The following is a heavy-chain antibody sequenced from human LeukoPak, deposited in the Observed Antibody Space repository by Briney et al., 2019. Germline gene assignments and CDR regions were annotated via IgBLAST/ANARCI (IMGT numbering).Heavy chain of an antibody. CDR1: GGTFSSYA. CDR3: ARCRRGVDYGDYGVDSCGFDY. V-gene: IGHV1-69*13. CDR2: IIPIFGTA. J-gene: IGHJ4*02. Sequence: SVKVSCKASGGTFSSYAISWVRQAPGQGLEWMGGIIPIFGTANYAQKFQGRVTITADESTSTAYMELSSLRSEDTAVYYCARCRRGVDYGDYGVDSCGFDYWGQGTLVTVSS. D-gene: IGHD4-17*01.